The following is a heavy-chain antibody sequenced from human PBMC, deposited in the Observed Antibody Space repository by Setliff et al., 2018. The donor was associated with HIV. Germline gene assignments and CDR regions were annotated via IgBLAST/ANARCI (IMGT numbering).Heavy chain of an antibody. J-gene: IGHJ6*03. V-gene: IGHV4-31*03. CDR2: IYYTGST. Sequence: SETLSLTCTVSGGSISSRGDYWSWVRQHPGKGLEWIGYIYYTGSTYSNPSLQSRVRISVDTSKNQFSLRLNSVTAADTAAYYCARDSANGKTANLNYLDVWGKGTTVTVSS. CDR1: GGSISSRGDY. CDR3: ARDSANGKTANLNYLDV. D-gene: IGHD2-8*01.